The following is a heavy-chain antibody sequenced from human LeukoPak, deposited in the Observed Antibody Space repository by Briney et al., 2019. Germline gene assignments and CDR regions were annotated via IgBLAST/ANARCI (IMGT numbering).Heavy chain of an antibody. CDR1: RFSLSTSGMC. CDR2: IDWDADT. J-gene: IGHJ4*02. CDR3: TRTYSGSYPVHY. D-gene: IGHD1-26*01. Sequence: SGPTLVNPTQTLTLTCTFSRFSLSTSGMCVSWIRQPPGKALEWLALIDWDADTYYSTSLKTRLTISKDTSKNQVVLTMTNMDPVDTATYYCTRTYSGSYPVHYWGQETLVTVSS. V-gene: IGHV2-70*13.